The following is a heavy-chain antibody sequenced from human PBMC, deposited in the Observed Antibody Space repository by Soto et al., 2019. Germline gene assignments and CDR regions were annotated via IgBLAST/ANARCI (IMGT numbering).Heavy chain of an antibody. V-gene: IGHV1-58*02. CDR3: AASPVIVGARGPFDY. Sequence: GASVKVSCKASGFTFTSSAMQWVRQARGQRLEWIGWIVVGSGNTNYAQKFQERVTITRDMSTSTAYMELSSLRSEDTAVYYCAASPVIVGARGPFDYWGQGTLVTVSS. D-gene: IGHD1-26*01. J-gene: IGHJ4*02. CDR2: IVVGSGNT. CDR1: GFTFTSSA.